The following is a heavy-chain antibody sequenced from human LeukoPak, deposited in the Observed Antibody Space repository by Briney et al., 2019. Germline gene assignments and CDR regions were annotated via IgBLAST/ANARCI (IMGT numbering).Heavy chain of an antibody. D-gene: IGHD2-2*01. CDR3: AARSGYCSSTSCRKGAFDI. J-gene: IGHJ3*02. CDR2: IYYSGST. V-gene: IGHV4-59*01. CDR1: GGSISSYY. Sequence: SETLSLTCTVSGGSISSYYWSWIRQPPGKGLEWIGYIYYSGSTNYNPSLKNRVTISVDTSKNQFSLKLSSVTAADTAVYYCAARSGYCSSTSCRKGAFDIWGQGTMVTVSS.